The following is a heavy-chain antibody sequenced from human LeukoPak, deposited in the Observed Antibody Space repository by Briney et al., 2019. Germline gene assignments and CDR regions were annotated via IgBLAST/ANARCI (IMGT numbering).Heavy chain of an antibody. J-gene: IGHJ6*04. CDR2: IYHSGST. CDR3: ARDHVYCSSTSSYGGPFFYYYGMDV. CDR1: GYSISSGYY. Sequence: PSETLSLTCAVSGYSISSGYYWGWIRQPPGKGLEWIGSIYHSGSTYYNPSLKSRVTISVGTSKNQFSLKLSSVTAADTAVYYCARDHVYCSSTSSYGGPFFYYYGMDVWGKGTTVTVSS. D-gene: IGHD2-2*01. V-gene: IGHV4-38-2*02.